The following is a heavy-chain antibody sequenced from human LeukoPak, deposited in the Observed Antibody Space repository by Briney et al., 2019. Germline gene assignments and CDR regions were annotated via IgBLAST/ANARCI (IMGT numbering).Heavy chain of an antibody. J-gene: IGHJ4*02. CDR3: AGDRWRGAPDYFDC. D-gene: IGHD1-26*01. CDR1: GFSLTHDA. V-gene: IGHV3-30*03. CDR2: VSKDTVTK. Sequence: GTSLRLSCAASGFSLTHDAIHWVRQAPGKGLEWVAVVSKDTVTKFYRDSVKGRFTVSTDSSKNTVYLQMTGLRSEDTAVYYCAGDRWRGAPDYFDCWGQGTLATVSS.